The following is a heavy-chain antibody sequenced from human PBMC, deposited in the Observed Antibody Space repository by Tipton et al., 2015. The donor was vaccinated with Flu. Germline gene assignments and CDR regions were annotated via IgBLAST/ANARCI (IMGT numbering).Heavy chain of an antibody. CDR1: GGSFSDSY. CDR2: IYTSGIT. V-gene: IGHV4-4*07. D-gene: IGHD6-13*01. J-gene: IGHJ3*02. Sequence: LRLSCTVSGGSFSDSYWSWIRQPAGKGLEWIGRIYTSGITNYNPSLKSRVIMSVDTSKNQFSLKLSSVTAADTAVYYCARVSSSRYEDSAFDIWGQGTMVSVSS. CDR3: ARVSSSRYEDSAFDI.